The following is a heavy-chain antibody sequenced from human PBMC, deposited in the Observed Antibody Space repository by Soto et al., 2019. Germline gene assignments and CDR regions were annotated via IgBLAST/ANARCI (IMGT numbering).Heavy chain of an antibody. J-gene: IGHJ6*02. CDR1: GGSISSGGYY. D-gene: IGHD2-21*02. CDR2: IYYSGST. CDR3: ARVCGGDCHYGMDV. V-gene: IGHV4-31*03. Sequence: QVQLQESGPGLVKPSQTLSLICTVSGGSISSGGYYWSWIRQHPGKGLEWIGYIYYSGSTYYNPSLKSRVTISVDTSKNQFSLKLISVTAADTAVYYCARVCGGDCHYGMDVWGQGTTVTVSS.